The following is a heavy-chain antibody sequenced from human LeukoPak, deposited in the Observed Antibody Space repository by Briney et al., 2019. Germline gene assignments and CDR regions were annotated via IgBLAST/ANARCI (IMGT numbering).Heavy chain of an antibody. CDR1: GGSISSSSYY. CDR2: IYYSGST. CDR3: ARVVYYDYVWGSFYYFDY. Sequence: SETLSLTCTVSGGSISSSSYYWGWIRQPPGKGLEWIGYIYYSGSTNHNPSLKSRVTISVDTSKNQFSLKLSSVTAADTAVYYCARVVYYDYVWGSFYYFDYWGQGTLVTVSS. J-gene: IGHJ4*02. V-gene: IGHV4-61*05. D-gene: IGHD3-16*01.